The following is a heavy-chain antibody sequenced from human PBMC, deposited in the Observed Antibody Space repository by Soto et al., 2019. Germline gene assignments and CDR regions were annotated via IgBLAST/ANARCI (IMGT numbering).Heavy chain of an antibody. CDR1: VGSVSSGSYY. J-gene: IGHJ4*02. CDR2: IYYSGST. V-gene: IGHV4-61*01. D-gene: IGHD5-18*01. CDR3: ARGDTAMVIDY. Sequence: PSETLSLTCTVSVGSVSSGSYYWSWIRQPPGKGLEWIGYIYYSGSTNYNPSLKSRVTISVDTSKNQFSLKLSSVTAADTAVYYCARGDTAMVIDYWGQGTLVTVSS.